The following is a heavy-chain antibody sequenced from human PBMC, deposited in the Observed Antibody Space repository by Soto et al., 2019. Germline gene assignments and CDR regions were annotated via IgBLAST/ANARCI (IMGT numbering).Heavy chain of an antibody. CDR3: ARLSLSQGYYYYGMDV. CDR2: IYPGDSDT. CDR1: GDRCTSYL. V-gene: IGHV5-51*01. J-gene: IGHJ6*02. Sequence: XESLKVSCKGSGDRCTSYLIGLVLQMPGKGLEWMGIIYPGDSDTRYSPSFQGQVTISADKSISTAYLQWSSLKASDTAMYYCARLSLSQGYYYYGMDVWGQGTTVTVSS.